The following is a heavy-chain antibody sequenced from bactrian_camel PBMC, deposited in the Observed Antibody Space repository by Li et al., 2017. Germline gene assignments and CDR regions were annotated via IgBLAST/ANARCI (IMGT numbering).Heavy chain of an antibody. CDR3: AADFSCSLKWGAYNY. CDR2: IRSDGGRT. V-gene: IGHV3S40*01. D-gene: IGHD3*01. CDR1: GYTDSYNY. Sequence: VQLVESGGGSVQAGGSLRLSCVVSGYTDSYNYMGWFRQAPGREREGVAAIRSDGGRTYYGDSVKGRFTISQDNAKNTVYLQMNSLKPEDTAMYYCAADFSCSLKWGAYNYWGQGTQVTVS. J-gene: IGHJ4*01.